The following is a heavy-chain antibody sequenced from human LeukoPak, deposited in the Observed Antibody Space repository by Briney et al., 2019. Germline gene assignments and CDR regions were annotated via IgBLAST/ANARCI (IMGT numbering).Heavy chain of an antibody. CDR1: GGSFSGYY. D-gene: IGHD4-17*01. Sequence: SGTLSLTCAVYGGSFSGYYWSWIRQPPGKGLEWIGEINHSGSTNYNPSLKSRVTISVDTSKNQFSLKLSSVTAADTAVYYCARGNDYGDYGWFDPWGQGTLVTVSS. CDR3: ARGNDYGDYGWFDP. CDR2: INHSGST. V-gene: IGHV4-34*01. J-gene: IGHJ5*02.